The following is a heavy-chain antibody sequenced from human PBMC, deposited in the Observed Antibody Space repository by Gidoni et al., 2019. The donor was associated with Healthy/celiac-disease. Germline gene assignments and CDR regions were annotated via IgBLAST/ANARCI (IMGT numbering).Heavy chain of an antibody. J-gene: IGHJ1*01. CDR3: ARADSSGYFYFQH. V-gene: IGHV3-66*01. D-gene: IGHD3-22*01. CDR2: IYSGGST. CDR1: GFTVSSNY. Sequence: EVQLEESGGGLVQPGGSLRLSCAASGFTVSSNYMSWVRQAPGKGLEWVSVIYSGGSTYYADSVKGRFTISRDNSKNTLYLQMNSLRAEDTAVYYCARADSSGYFYFQHWGQGTLVTVSS.